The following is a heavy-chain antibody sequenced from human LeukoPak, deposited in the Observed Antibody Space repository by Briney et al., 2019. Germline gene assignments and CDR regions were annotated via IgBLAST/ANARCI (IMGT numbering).Heavy chain of an antibody. Sequence: SETLSLTCAVYGGSFSGYYWSWIRQPPGKXXXXIGEINHSGSTNYNXSXKXXXTISXDTSKNQFSLKLSSVTAADTAVYYCARSTVTSDAFDIWGQGTMVTVSS. V-gene: IGHV4-34*01. J-gene: IGHJ3*02. CDR2: INHSGST. CDR1: GGSFSGYY. CDR3: ARSTVTSDAFDI. D-gene: IGHD4-17*01.